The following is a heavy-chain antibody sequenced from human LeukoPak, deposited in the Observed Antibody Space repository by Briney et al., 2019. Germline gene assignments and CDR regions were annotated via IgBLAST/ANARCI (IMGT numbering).Heavy chain of an antibody. CDR1: GFTFSSYG. J-gene: IGHJ6*03. Sequence: GGSLRLSCAASGFTFSSYGMHWVRQAPGKGLEWVAVISYDGSNKYYADSVKGRFTISRDNSKNTLYLQMNSLRAEDTAVYYCAKDRRYCSSTSCYGGYYYYYYMDVWGKGTTVTVSS. V-gene: IGHV3-30*18. D-gene: IGHD2-2*01. CDR2: ISYDGSNK. CDR3: AKDRRYCSSTSCYGGYYYYYYMDV.